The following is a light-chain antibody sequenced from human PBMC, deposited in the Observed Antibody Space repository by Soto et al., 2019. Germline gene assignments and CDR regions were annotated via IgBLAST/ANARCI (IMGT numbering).Light chain of an antibody. CDR3: QQRSNWLT. Sequence: EIVLTQSPATLSLSPGERATLSCRASQSVSSYLAWYQQKPGQAPRLLIYDASNRATGIPARFSGSVSGPDFTLTISSLEPEDFAVYYCQQRSNWLTFGGGTKVEIK. J-gene: IGKJ4*01. CDR2: DAS. V-gene: IGKV3-11*01. CDR1: QSVSSY.